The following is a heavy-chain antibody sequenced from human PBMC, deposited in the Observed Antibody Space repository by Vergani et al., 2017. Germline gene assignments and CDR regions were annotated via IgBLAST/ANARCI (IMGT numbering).Heavy chain of an antibody. CDR3: ARDELDYDFWSGYLIPYYYYGMDV. CDR1: GFTFSDYY. J-gene: IGHJ6*02. CDR2: ISSRCCTI. D-gene: IGHD3-3*01. Sequence: QVQLVESGGGLVKPGGSLRLSCAASGFTFSDYYMSWIRQAPGKGLEWVSYISSRCCTIYYADSVKGRFTISRDNAKNSLYLQMNSLRAEDTAVYYCARDELDYDFWSGYLIPYYYYGMDVWGQGTTVTVSS. V-gene: IGHV3-11*01.